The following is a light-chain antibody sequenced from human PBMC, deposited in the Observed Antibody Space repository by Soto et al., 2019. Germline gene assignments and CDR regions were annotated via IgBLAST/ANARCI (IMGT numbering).Light chain of an antibody. CDR1: QSVSNNY. CDR2: GAS. Sequence: EIVMTQSPGSLSLSPGERATLSCRASQSVSNNYLAWYQQKPGQAPRLLIYGASNRATGIPDRFSGSGSGTDFTLTISILEAEDFAVYYWQQYGSSGTFGQGTKVDIK. CDR3: QQYGSSGT. V-gene: IGKV3-20*01. J-gene: IGKJ1*01.